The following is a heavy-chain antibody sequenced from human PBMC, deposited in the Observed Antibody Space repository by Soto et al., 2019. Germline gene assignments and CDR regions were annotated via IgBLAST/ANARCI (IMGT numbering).Heavy chain of an antibody. V-gene: IGHV4-31*03. Sequence: PSETLSLTCTVSGGSISSGGYYWSWIRQHPGKGLEWIGYIYYSGSTYYNPSLKGRVTISVDTSKNQFSLKLSSVTAADTAVYYCARWGYYGSGSHRARDYWGQGTLVTVSS. CDR3: ARWGYYGSGSHRARDY. J-gene: IGHJ4*02. D-gene: IGHD3-10*01. CDR2: IYYSGST. CDR1: GGSISSGGYY.